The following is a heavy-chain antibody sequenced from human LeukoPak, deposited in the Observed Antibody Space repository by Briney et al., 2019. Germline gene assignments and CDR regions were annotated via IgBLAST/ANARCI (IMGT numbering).Heavy chain of an antibody. V-gene: IGHV3-66*01. D-gene: IGHD2-8*01. CDR3: VFNGY. J-gene: IGHJ4*02. CDR1: GFTVSSNY. CDR2: IDGGGST. Sequence: GGSLRLSCAASGFTVSSNYMTWVRQAPGKGLEWFSAIDGGGSTFYADSVKGRFTISRDNSKNTLSLQMNSLRAEDTAVYYCVFNGYWGQGTLVSVSS.